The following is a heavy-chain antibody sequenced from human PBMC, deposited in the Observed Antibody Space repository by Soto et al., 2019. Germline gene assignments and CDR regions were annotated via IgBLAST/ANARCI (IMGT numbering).Heavy chain of an antibody. CDR3: VKDLYSSGWYRVWFDP. CDR1: GFTFSSYA. J-gene: IGHJ5*02. CDR2: ISSNGGST. V-gene: IGHV3-64D*06. D-gene: IGHD6-19*01. Sequence: PGGSLRLSCSASGFTFSSYAMHWVRQAPGKGLEYVSAISSNGGSTYYADSVKGRFTISRDNSKNTLYLQMSSLRAEDMAVYYCVKDLYSSGWYRVWFDPWGQGTLVTVSS.